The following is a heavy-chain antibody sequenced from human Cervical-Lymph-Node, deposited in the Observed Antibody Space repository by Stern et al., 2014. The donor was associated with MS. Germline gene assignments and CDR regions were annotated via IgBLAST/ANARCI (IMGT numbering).Heavy chain of an antibody. CDR2: IYLDDDK. V-gene: IGHV2-5*02. CDR1: GFSLSSSGEG. CDR3: AHRQSGKNSGWDQGIYDF. Sequence: QITLKESGPTLMSPTQTLTLTCTFSGFSLSSSGEGVGWIRQPPGKALEWLAVIYLDDDKFYSPSLRSRLTISKDATKNHVVLIMTNMDPVDTATYYCAHRQSGKNSGWDQGIYDFWGQGTLVTVSS. J-gene: IGHJ4*02. D-gene: IGHD6-19*01.